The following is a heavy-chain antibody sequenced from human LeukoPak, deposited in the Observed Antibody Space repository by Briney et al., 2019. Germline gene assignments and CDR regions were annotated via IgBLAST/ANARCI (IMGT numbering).Heavy chain of an antibody. Sequence: ASVKVSCKASGYTFASYGISWVRQAPGQGLEWLGWISAYNGNTNYAQKLQGRVTMTTDTSTSTAYMELRSLRPDDTAVYYCARGHTVLLWFGELLTLDYWGQGTLVTVSS. CDR1: GYTFASYG. CDR2: ISAYNGNT. D-gene: IGHD3-10*01. V-gene: IGHV1-18*01. J-gene: IGHJ4*02. CDR3: ARGHTVLLWFGELLTLDY.